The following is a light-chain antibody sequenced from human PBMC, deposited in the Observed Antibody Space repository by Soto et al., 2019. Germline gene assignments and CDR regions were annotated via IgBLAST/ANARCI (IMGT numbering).Light chain of an antibody. CDR1: KSIDTW. V-gene: IGKV1-5*03. Sequence: DIQMTQSPSTLSASVGDRATITCRANKSIDTWLAWYQQKPGKAPILLIHRTSSLESGFPSSFSGSGSGTDITLTISSLPPDDFSAEYCQRYDTHSYTFGPGIKVDIK. CDR2: RTS. J-gene: IGKJ3*01. CDR3: QRYDTHSYT.